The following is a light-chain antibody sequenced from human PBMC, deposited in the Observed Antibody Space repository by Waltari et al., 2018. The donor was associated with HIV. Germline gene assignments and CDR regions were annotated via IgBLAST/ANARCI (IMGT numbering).Light chain of an antibody. Sequence: DIVLTQSPGTLSLSPGEEATLSCRASQSVSNSHLAWYQQKPGQAPRLLVYGVSTRANGIPDRFSGSGSGTDFTLTISRLEPEDFATYHCQQYVSLDTWSFGQGTKVEVK. J-gene: IGKJ1*01. V-gene: IGKV3-20*01. CDR3: QQYVSLDTWS. CDR2: GVS. CDR1: QSVSNSH.